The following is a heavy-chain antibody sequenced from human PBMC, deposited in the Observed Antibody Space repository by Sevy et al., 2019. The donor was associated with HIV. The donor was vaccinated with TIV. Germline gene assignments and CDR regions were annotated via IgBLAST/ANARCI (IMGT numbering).Heavy chain of an antibody. CDR2: ISGSGVTT. Sequence: GGSLRLSYAASGFTFSTYAMSWVRQAPGKGLEWVSGISGSGVTTYYADSVKGRFTISRDNSKNTLYLQMNSLTAEDTAVYYCAKAGVRVGGTFDLFYFDYWGQGTLVTVSS. D-gene: IGHD6-19*01. J-gene: IGHJ4*02. CDR3: AKAGVRVGGTFDLFYFDY. CDR1: GFTFSTYA. V-gene: IGHV3-23*01.